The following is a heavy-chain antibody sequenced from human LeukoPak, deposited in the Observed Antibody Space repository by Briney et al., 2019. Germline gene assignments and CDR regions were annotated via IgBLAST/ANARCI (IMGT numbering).Heavy chain of an antibody. D-gene: IGHD3-10*01. J-gene: IGHJ4*02. CDR3: ARDRLWFGELTASHYFDY. CDR2: ISAYNGNT. CDR1: GYTFTSYG. Sequence: ASVMVSCKASGYTFTSYGISWVRQAPGQGLERMGWISAYNGNTNYAQKLQGRVTMTTDTSTSTAYMELRSLRSDDTAVYYCARDRLWFGELTASHYFDYWGQGTLVTVSS. V-gene: IGHV1-18*01.